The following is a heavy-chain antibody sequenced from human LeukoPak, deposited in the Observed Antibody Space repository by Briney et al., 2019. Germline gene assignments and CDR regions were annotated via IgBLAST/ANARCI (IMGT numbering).Heavy chain of an antibody. D-gene: IGHD2-2*01. CDR2: IKSKTDGGTT. Sequence: GGSLRLSCAASGFTFSSYAMSWVRQAPGKGLEWVGRIKSKTDGGTTDYAAPVKGRFTISRDDSKNTLYLQMNSLKTEDTAVYYCTTDLEDGNEGYCSSTSCSPSGPFDYWGQGTLVTVSS. CDR1: GFTFSSYA. J-gene: IGHJ4*02. V-gene: IGHV3-15*01. CDR3: TTDLEDGNEGYCSSTSCSPSGPFDY.